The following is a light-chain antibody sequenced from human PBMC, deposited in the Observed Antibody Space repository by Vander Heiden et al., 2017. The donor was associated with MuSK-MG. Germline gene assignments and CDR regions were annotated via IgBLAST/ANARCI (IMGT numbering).Light chain of an antibody. CDR2: GAS. Sequence: DIQMTQSPSSLSASVGDRVTITCRASQSISSYLNWYQQKPGKAPKLLIYGASSLQSGVPSRFSGSGSGTDFTLTISSLQPEDFATYYCQHSSSTPRTFGQGTKVDIK. J-gene: IGKJ1*01. CDR3: QHSSSTPRT. V-gene: IGKV1-39*01. CDR1: QSISSY.